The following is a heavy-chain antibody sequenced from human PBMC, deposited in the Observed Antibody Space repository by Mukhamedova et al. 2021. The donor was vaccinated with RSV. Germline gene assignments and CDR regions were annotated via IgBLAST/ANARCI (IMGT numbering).Heavy chain of an antibody. CDR3: ITRGQL. J-gene: IGHJ1*01. V-gene: IGHV3-15*01. Sequence: GTTDYAAPVKGRFTISRDDSKNTLYLQMNSLKTEDTAVYYCITRGQLWGQGTLVTVSS. CDR2: GTT.